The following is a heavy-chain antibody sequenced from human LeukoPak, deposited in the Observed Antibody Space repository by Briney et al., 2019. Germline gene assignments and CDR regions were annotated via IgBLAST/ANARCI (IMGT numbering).Heavy chain of an antibody. CDR1: GFTFSSYA. J-gene: IGHJ4*02. CDR3: ARTRSLLWFGEFQD. Sequence: GGSLRLSCAASGFTFSSYAMHWVRQAPGKGLEWVAVISYDGSNKYYADSVKGRFTISRDNSKNTLYLQMNSLRAEDTAVYYCARTRSLLWFGEFQDWGQGTLVTVSS. CDR2: ISYDGSNK. D-gene: IGHD3-10*01. V-gene: IGHV3-30-3*01.